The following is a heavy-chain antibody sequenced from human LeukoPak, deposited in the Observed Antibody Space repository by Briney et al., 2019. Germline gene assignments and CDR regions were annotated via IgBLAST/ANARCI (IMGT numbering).Heavy chain of an antibody. J-gene: IGHJ6*03. CDR3: ARGRGGDYQNYYYYYYMDV. D-gene: IGHD4-17*01. CDR2: MNPNSGNT. V-gene: IGHV1-8*01. Sequence: GASVKVSCKASGYTFTSYDIHWVRQATGQGLAWMGWMNPNSGNTGYAQKFQGRVTMTRNTSIITAYMELSSLRSEDTAVYYCARGRGGDYQNYYYYYYMDVWGKGTTVTVSS. CDR1: GYTFTSYD.